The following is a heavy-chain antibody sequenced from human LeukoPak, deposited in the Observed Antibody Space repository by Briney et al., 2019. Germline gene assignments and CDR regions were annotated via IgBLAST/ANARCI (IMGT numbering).Heavy chain of an antibody. CDR3: ARAPRVSSGWRPRGPLNAFDI. V-gene: IGHV4-34*01. D-gene: IGHD6-19*01. CDR1: GGSFSGYY. Sequence: PSETLSLTCAVYGGSFSGYYWSWIRQPPGKGLEWIGEINHSGSTNYNPSLKSRVTISVDTPKNQFSLKLSFVTAADTAVYYCARAPRVSSGWRPRGPLNAFDIWGQGTMVTVSS. CDR2: INHSGST. J-gene: IGHJ3*02.